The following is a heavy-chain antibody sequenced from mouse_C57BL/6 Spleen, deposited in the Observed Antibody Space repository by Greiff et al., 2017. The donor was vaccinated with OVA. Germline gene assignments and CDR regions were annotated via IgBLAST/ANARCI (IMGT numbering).Heavy chain of an antibody. CDR1: GFSFSSYG. Sequence: EVKLMESGGDLVKPCGSLTLSCAASGFSFSSYGLSWVRQTPDKRLEWVATISSGGSYTYYPDSVKGRFTISRDKAKNTLYLQMSSLTSEDTAMDYCARQGGVADYFDYWGQGTTLTVSS. CDR2: ISSGGSYT. D-gene: IGHD1-1*01. V-gene: IGHV5-6*01. J-gene: IGHJ2*01. CDR3: ARQGGVADYFDY.